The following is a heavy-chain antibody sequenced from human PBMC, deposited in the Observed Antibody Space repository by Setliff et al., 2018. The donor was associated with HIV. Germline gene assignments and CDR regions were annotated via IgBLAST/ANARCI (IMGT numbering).Heavy chain of an antibody. J-gene: IGHJ6*03. CDR1: GGSFSGYY. CDR3: ARGRPNWNYGTGYYYMDV. CDR2: INHSGST. V-gene: IGHV4-34*01. Sequence: SETLSLTCAVYGGSFSGYYWSWIRQPPGKGLEWIGEINHSGSTNYNPSLESRVTISVDTSKNQFSLKLSSVTAADTAVYYCARGRPNWNYGTGYYYMDVWGKGTTVTVSS. D-gene: IGHD1-7*01.